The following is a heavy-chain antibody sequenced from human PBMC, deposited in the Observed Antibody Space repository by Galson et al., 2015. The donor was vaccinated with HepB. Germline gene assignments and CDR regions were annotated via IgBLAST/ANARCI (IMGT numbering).Heavy chain of an antibody. Sequence: SLRLSCAASGFTFSSYWMSWVRQAPGKGLEWVANIKQDGSEKYYVDSVKGRFTISRDNAKNSLYLQMNSLRAEDTAVYYCARDSVLTGYFADAFDIWGQGTMVTVSS. CDR3: ARDSVLTGYFADAFDI. D-gene: IGHD3-9*01. V-gene: IGHV3-7*03. CDR1: GFTFSSYW. CDR2: IKQDGSEK. J-gene: IGHJ3*02.